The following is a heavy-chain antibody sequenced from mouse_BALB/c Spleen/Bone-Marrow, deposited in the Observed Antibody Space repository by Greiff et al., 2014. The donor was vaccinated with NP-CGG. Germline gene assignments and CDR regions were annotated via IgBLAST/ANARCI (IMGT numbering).Heavy chain of an antibody. CDR2: ISSGSSTV. D-gene: IGHD1-1*01. CDR1: GFTFSSFC. CDR3: ARSGSSSGYFDY. Sequence: EVKLVESGGGLVQPGGSRKLSCAASGFTFSSFCMHWVRQAPEPGLEWVAYISSGSSTVYYADKVMGRFTISRDNPKNTLFLQMTSLRSEDTAMYYCARSGSSSGYFDYWGQGTTLTVSS. V-gene: IGHV5-17*02. J-gene: IGHJ2*01.